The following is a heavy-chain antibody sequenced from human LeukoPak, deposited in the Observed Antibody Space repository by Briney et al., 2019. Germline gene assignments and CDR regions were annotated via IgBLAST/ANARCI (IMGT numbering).Heavy chain of an antibody. CDR3: ARVSYSGSYSGSFDY. CDR1: GGSISSCY. CDR2: IYYSGST. Sequence: SETLSLTCTVPGGSISSCYWSWIRQPPGKGLEWIGYIYYSGSTNYNPSLKSRVTISVDTSKNQFSLKLSSVTAADTAVYYCARVSYSGSYSGSFDYWGQGTLVTVSS. D-gene: IGHD1-26*01. J-gene: IGHJ4*02. V-gene: IGHV4-59*01.